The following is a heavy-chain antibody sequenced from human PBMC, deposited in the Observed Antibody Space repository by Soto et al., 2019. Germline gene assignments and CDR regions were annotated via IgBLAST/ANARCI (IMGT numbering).Heavy chain of an antibody. Sequence: GGSLRLSCAASGFTFSSYAMSWVRQAPGKWLEWVSALCGDGGCTYYGDSVRGRFTISRDNSKNKLYLQMNSVIAEETAIYYCLKDLYDYCVFSDAFDIWGQGTMVTVS. V-gene: IGHV3-23*01. CDR2: LCGDGGCT. CDR1: GFTFSSYA. CDR3: LKDLYDYCVFSDAFDI. J-gene: IGHJ3*02. D-gene: IGHD4-17*01.